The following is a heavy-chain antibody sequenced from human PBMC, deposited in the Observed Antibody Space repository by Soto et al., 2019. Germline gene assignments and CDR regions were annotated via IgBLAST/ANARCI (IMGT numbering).Heavy chain of an antibody. CDR1: GFTFSSHV. CDR2: ISGGGGTT. J-gene: IGHJ6*02. Sequence: EVQLLESGGGLVQPGGSLRLSCAASGFTFSSHVMNWVRQAPGKGLEWVAAISGGGGTTYYGDSVEGRFTMSRDNSKNKVYRQMSSLRAEGTAVSYGARVPWAPPHHDYGMDVWGQGTTVTVSS. CDR3: ARVPWAPPHHDYGMDV. D-gene: IGHD1-26*01. V-gene: IGHV3-23*01.